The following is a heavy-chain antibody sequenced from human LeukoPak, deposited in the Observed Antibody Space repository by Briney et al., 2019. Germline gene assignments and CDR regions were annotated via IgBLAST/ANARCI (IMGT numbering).Heavy chain of an antibody. V-gene: IGHV3-23*01. J-gene: IGHJ4*02. CDR3: VREDTPATANY. D-gene: IGHD2-21*02. CDR1: GFTFSNYD. Sequence: PGGSLRLSCAASGFTFSNYDMSWVRQVPGKGLEWVSAISGGGDITYYADSVKGRFTISRDNSKDTLFLQMHSLRPGDTAVYYCVREDTPATANYWGQGTLVTISS. CDR2: ISGGGDIT.